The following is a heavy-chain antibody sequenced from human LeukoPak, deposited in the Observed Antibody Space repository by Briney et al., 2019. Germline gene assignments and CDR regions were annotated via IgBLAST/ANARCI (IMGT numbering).Heavy chain of an antibody. CDR2: IYYSGST. J-gene: IGHJ4*02. D-gene: IGHD3-3*01. CDR3: ARLGLRGYDFWSGSHFDY. V-gene: IGHV4-59*01. Sequence: PGGSLRLSCAASGFTFSSYAMSWIRQPPGKGLEWIGYIYYSGSTNYNPSLKSRVTISVDTSKNQFSLKLSSVTAADTAVYYCARLGLRGYDFWSGSHFDYWGQGTLVTVSS. CDR1: GFTFSSYA.